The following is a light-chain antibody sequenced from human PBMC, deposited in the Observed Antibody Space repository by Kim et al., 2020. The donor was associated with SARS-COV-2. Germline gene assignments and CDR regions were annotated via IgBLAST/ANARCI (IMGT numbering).Light chain of an antibody. CDR2: WAS. CDR1: QSVLSSSNNKNY. CDR3: QQYYSTPPT. J-gene: IGKJ4*01. V-gene: IGKV4-1*01. Sequence: ATISCKSSQSVLSSSNNKNYLAWYQQKPQQPPKLLIYWASIRESGVPDRFSGSGSGTDFTLTISSLQAEYVAVYYCQQYYSTPPTFGGGTKVDIK.